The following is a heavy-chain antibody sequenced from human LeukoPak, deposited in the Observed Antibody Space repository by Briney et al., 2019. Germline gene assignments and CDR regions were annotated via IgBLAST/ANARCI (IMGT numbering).Heavy chain of an antibody. CDR2: IYPGDSDT. V-gene: IGHV5-51*01. CDR1: GYSFTSYW. J-gene: IGHJ3*02. Sequence: GESLKISCNGSGYSFTSYWIGWVRQMPGKGLEWMGIIYPGDSDTRYSPSFQGQVTISADKSISTAYLQWSSLKASDTAMYYCAKTLPQYYYGSGSYDAFDIWGQGTMVTVSS. D-gene: IGHD3-10*01. CDR3: AKTLPQYYYGSGSYDAFDI.